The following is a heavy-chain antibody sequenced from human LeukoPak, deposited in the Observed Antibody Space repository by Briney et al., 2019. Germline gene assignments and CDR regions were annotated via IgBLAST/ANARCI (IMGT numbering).Heavy chain of an antibody. D-gene: IGHD6-13*01. J-gene: IGHJ3*02. Sequence: PGGSLRLSRAASGFTFSDYYMSWIRQAPGKGLEWVSYISSSGSTIYYADSVKGRFTISRDNSKNTLYLQMNSLRAEDTAVYYCAREREQQTLAFDIWGQGTMVTVSS. V-gene: IGHV3-11*04. CDR2: ISSSGSTI. CDR3: AREREQQTLAFDI. CDR1: GFTFSDYY.